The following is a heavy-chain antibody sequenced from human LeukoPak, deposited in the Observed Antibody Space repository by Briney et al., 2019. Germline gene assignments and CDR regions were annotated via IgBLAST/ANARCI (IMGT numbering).Heavy chain of an antibody. V-gene: IGHV1-69*05. Sequence: SVNVSCKASGCTFSSYAISLVRQAPGQGLEGMGGIIPSFVTANYAQKFQGRGTITTDEATSTAYMELSSMRSEDTAVYYCARSPTDFWSGYRSEYYYYYYIDVWGKGTTVTVSS. D-gene: IGHD3-3*01. CDR3: ARSPTDFWSGYRSEYYYYYYIDV. J-gene: IGHJ6*03. CDR2: IIPSFVTA. CDR1: GCTFSSYA.